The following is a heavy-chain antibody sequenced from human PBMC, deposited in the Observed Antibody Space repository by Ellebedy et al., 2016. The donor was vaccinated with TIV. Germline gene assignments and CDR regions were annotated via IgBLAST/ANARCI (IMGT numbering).Heavy chain of an antibody. CDR1: GYTFTSYG. CDR2: NSAYNGNT. D-gene: IGHD1-26*01. Sequence: AASVTVSCKASGYTFTSYGISWARQAPGQGLEWMGWNSAYNGNTKYAQKLQGRVTITTDTSTRTAYIELRSLRSDDTAVYYCARGALGATGSGFDYYYGMDVWGQGTTVTVSS. J-gene: IGHJ6*02. CDR3: ARGALGATGSGFDYYYGMDV. V-gene: IGHV1-18*04.